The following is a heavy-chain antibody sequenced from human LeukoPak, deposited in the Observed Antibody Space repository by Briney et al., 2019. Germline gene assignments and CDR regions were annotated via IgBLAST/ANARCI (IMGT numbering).Heavy chain of an antibody. CDR3: ARSRYVAACQDY. CDR1: GFNFSSNW. CDR2: ISSDGKNV. D-gene: IGHD2-2*01. J-gene: IGHJ4*02. V-gene: IGHV3-74*01. Sequence: GGSLRLSCEASGFNFSSNWMHWVRQAPGEGPVWVSRISSDGKNVNYADSVKGRFTISRDNAKSTLYLQMNSLRVEDTAVYFCARSRYVAACQDYWGQGTPVTVSS.